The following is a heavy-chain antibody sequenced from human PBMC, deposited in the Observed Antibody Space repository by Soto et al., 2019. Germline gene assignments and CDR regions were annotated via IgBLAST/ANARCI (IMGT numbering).Heavy chain of an antibody. CDR2: IIPIFGTA. J-gene: IGHJ1*01. D-gene: IGHD6-19*01. CDR3: ARAYSSGWYRRLGYFQL. V-gene: IGHV1-69*13. CDR1: GGTFSSYA. Sequence: GASVKVSCKASGGTFSSYAISWVRQAPGQGLEWMGGIIPIFGTANYAQKFQGRVTITADESTSTAYMELSSLRSEDTAVYYCARAYSSGWYRRLGYFQLWGQGTLVTVSS.